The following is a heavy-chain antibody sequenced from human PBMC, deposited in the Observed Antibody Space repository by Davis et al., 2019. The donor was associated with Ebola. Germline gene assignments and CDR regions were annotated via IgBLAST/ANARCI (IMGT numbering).Heavy chain of an antibody. CDR1: GGSISSSSYY. J-gene: IGHJ4*02. Sequence: PSETLSLTCTVSGGSISSSSYYWGWIRQPPGKGLEWIGSIYYSGSTYYNPSLKSRVTISVDTSKNQFSLKLSSVTAADTAVYYCAREILVANGLGYWGQGTLVTVSS. CDR3: AREILVANGLGY. CDR2: IYYSGST. D-gene: IGHD3-22*01. V-gene: IGHV4-39*07.